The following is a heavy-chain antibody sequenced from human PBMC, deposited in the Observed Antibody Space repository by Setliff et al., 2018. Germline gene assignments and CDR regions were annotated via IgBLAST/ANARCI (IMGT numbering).Heavy chain of an antibody. D-gene: IGHD3-10*01. Sequence: ASVKVSCKASGYIFTDYYMHWVRQAPGQELGWMGRINPNSGGTNYAQKFQGRVTMTRDTSISTAYTELSSLRSEDTATYYCAIDSVVRGFINGDSFDYWGQGTLVTVSS. J-gene: IGHJ4*02. CDR1: GYIFTDYY. CDR2: INPNSGGT. CDR3: AIDSVVRGFINGDSFDY. V-gene: IGHV1-2*06.